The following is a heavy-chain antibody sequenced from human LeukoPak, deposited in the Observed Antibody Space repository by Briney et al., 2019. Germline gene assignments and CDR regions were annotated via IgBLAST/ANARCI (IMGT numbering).Heavy chain of an antibody. J-gene: IGHJ4*02. Sequence: GGSLRLSCVASELTFTSYAMHWARHARGKALEWVSSIIAGSDRRTSYAQSVEGQFTISKDNSKNTLYLQMNSLRVDDTAVYYCAKAGSEYSYAYRDYFDYWGQGTLVTVSS. V-gene: IGHV3-23*01. CDR1: ELTFTSYA. CDR3: AKAGSEYSYAYRDYFDY. D-gene: IGHD5-18*01. CDR2: IIAGSDRRT.